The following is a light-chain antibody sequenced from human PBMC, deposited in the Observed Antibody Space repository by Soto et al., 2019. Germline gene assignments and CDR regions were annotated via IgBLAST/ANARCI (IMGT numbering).Light chain of an antibody. J-gene: IGKJ5*01. Sequence: SQVTQSPSSLSASVGDRVTITCRASQSISSYLNWYQQKPGKAPKLLIYAASSLQSGVPSRFSGSGSGTDFTLTISSLQPEDFATYYCQQSYSTPITFGQGTRLE. V-gene: IGKV1-39*01. CDR3: QQSYSTPIT. CDR1: QSISSY. CDR2: AAS.